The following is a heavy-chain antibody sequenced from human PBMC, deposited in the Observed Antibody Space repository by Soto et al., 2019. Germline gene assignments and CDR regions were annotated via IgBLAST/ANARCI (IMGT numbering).Heavy chain of an antibody. J-gene: IGHJ4*02. CDR2: IYYSGST. CDR1: GGSISSSSYY. Sequence: PSETLSLTCTASGGSISSSSYYWGWIRQPPGKGLEWIGSIYYSGSTYYNPSLKSRVTISIDTSKNQFSLKLSSVTAADTAVYYCASRKSSPYFDYWGQGTLVTVSS. CDR3: ASRKSSPYFDY. V-gene: IGHV4-39*07. D-gene: IGHD3-10*01.